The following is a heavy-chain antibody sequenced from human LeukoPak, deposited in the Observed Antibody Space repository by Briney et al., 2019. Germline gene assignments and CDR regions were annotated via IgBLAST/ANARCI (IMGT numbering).Heavy chain of an antibody. CDR2: INPGNGNT. CDR3: ARGFSSGWLDS. CDR1: GYTFTSYT. Sequence: GASVKVSCKASGYTFTSYTIHWVRQAPGQRLEWMGWINPGNGNTKYSQEFQGRITITRDTSASTAYMELSSLRSEDMAVYFCARGFSSGWLDSWGQGTLVTVSS. J-gene: IGHJ4*02. D-gene: IGHD6-19*01. V-gene: IGHV1-3*03.